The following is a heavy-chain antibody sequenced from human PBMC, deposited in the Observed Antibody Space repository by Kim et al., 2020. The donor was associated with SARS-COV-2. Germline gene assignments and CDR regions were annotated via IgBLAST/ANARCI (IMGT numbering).Heavy chain of an antibody. CDR2: IYYSGST. D-gene: IGHD3-10*01. CDR3: ARTPYVLLWFGVPYFDY. V-gene: IGHV4-39*01. J-gene: IGHJ4*02. Sequence: SETLSLTCTVSGGSISSSSYYWGWIRQPPGKGLEWIGSIYYSGSTYYNPSLKSRVTISVDTSKNQFSLKLSSVTAADTAVYYCARTPYVLLWFGVPYFDYWGQGTLVTVSS. CDR1: GGSISSSSYY.